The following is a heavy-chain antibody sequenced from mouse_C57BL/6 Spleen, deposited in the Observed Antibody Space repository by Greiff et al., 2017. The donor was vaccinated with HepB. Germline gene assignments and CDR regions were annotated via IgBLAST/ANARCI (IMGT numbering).Heavy chain of an antibody. CDR2: INPGSGGT. D-gene: IGHD3-2*02. CDR3: ARRDCSGWFAY. Sequence: QVQLQQSGAELVRPGTSVKVSCKASGYAFTNYLIEWVQQRPGQGLEWIGVINPGSGGTNYNEKFKGKATLTADKSSSTAYMQLSSLTSEDSAVYFCARRDCSGWFAYWGQVTLVTVSA. J-gene: IGHJ3*01. V-gene: IGHV1-54*01. CDR1: GYAFTNYL.